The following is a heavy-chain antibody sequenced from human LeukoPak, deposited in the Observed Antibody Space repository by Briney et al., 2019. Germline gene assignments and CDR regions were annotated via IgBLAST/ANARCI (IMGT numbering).Heavy chain of an antibody. V-gene: IGHV1-69*04. D-gene: IGHD6-19*01. CDR3: ARGLAVAGIVFGY. CDR1: GGTFSSYA. CDR2: IIPILGIA. J-gene: IGHJ4*02. Sequence: SVKVSCKASGGTFSSYAISWVRQAPGQGLEWMGRIIPILGIANYAQKFQGRVTITADKSTSTAYMELSSLRSEDTAVYYRARGLAVAGIVFGYWGQGTLVTVSS.